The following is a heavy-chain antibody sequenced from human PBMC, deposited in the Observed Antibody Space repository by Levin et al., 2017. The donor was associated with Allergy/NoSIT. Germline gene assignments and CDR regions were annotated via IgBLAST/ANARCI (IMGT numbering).Heavy chain of an antibody. Sequence: SETLSLTCTVSGGSISSGDYYWSWIRQPPGKGLEWIGYIYYSGSTYYNPSLKSRVTISVDTSKNQFSLKLSSVTAADTAVYYCARDKRAEDSSPSLFYYYYYGMDVWGQGTTVTVSS. CDR1: GGSISSGDYY. CDR3: ARDKRAEDSSPSLFYYYYYGMDV. V-gene: IGHV4-30-4*01. CDR2: IYYSGST. J-gene: IGHJ6*02. D-gene: IGHD2-15*01.